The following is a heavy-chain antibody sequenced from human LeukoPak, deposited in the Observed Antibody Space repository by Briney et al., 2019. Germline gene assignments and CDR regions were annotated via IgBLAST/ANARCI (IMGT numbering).Heavy chain of an antibody. J-gene: IGHJ3*02. V-gene: IGHV3-9*03. CDR2: ISWNSGSK. CDR3: AKNRGSAYLDAFDI. D-gene: IGHD3-16*01. Sequence: GRSLRLSCAASGFTFDEYAMHWVRQAPGKGLEWVSGISWNSGSKGYVDSVKGRFTISRDNAKNSLYLQMNSLRAEDMALYYCAKNRGSAYLDAFDIWGQGTMVTVSS. CDR1: GFTFDEYA.